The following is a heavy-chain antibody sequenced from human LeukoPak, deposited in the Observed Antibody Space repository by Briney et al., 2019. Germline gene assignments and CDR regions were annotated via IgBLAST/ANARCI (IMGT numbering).Heavy chain of an antibody. Sequence: SVKVSCKASGGTFSSYAISWVRQAPGQGLEWMGGIIPIFGTANYAQKFQGRVTITADESTSTAYMELSSLRSEDTAVYYCAREGPVIAAAGRDAFDIWGQGTMVTVSS. CDR2: IIPIFGTA. D-gene: IGHD6-13*01. V-gene: IGHV1-69*13. J-gene: IGHJ3*02. CDR1: GGTFSSYA. CDR3: AREGPVIAAAGRDAFDI.